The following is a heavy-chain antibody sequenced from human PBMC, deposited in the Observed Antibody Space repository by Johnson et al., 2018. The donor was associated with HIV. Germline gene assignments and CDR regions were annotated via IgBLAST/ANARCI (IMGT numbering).Heavy chain of an antibody. V-gene: IGHV3-23*04. J-gene: IGHJ3*01. Sequence: VQLVESGGGVVQPGGSLRLSCAASGFTFSSYAMSWVRQSPGKGLEWVSAVSGSGTGTYYADSVKGRVTISRDNSKSTLFLQINSLRAEDTAVYYCAKARRAYDSRGYYYAYDAFDLWGQGTMVTVSS. CDR1: GFTFSSYA. D-gene: IGHD3-22*01. CDR2: VSGSGTGT. CDR3: AKARRAYDSRGYYYAYDAFDL.